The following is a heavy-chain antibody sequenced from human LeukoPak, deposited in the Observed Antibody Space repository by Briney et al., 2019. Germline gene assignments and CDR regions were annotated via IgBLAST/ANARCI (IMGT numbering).Heavy chain of an antibody. CDR2: ISSSSSYI. D-gene: IGHD6-13*01. CDR1: GFTFSSYS. CDR3: ARDLRYSSSWHGNY. J-gene: IGHJ4*02. Sequence: SGGSLRLSCAASGFTFSSYSMNWVRQAPGKGLEWVSSISSSSSYIYYADSVKDRFTISRDNAKNSLYLQMNSLRAEDTAVYYCARDLRYSSSWHGNYWGQGTLVTVSS. V-gene: IGHV3-21*01.